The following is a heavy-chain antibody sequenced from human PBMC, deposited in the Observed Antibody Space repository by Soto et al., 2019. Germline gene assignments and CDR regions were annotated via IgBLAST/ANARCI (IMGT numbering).Heavy chain of an antibody. Sequence: QVHLQESGPGLVRPSGTLSLTCAVSGASIISTTSHNWWTWVRQPPGKGLEWIGEIYHTGSTNYTPSLKSRVTMSVDKSKNQFSLKLTSVTAADTAVYYCARMVGATLVDFWGQGTLVTVSS. CDR3: ARMVGATLVDF. CDR1: GASIISTTSHNW. J-gene: IGHJ4*02. CDR2: IYHTGST. D-gene: IGHD1-26*01. V-gene: IGHV4-4*02.